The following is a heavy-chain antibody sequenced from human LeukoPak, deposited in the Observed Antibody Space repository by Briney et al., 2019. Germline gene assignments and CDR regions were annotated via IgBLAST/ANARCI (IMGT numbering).Heavy chain of an antibody. CDR3: ARGVITMVRGVIITSEYFQH. CDR2: MNPNSGNT. CDR1: GYTFTSYG. Sequence: VASVKVSCKASGYTFTSYGINWVRQATGQGREWMAWMNPNSGNTGYAQKFQGRVTITRNTSISTAYMELRSLRSEDTAVYYCARGVITMVRGVIITSEYFQHWGQGTLVTVSS. V-gene: IGHV1-8*03. D-gene: IGHD3-10*01. J-gene: IGHJ1*01.